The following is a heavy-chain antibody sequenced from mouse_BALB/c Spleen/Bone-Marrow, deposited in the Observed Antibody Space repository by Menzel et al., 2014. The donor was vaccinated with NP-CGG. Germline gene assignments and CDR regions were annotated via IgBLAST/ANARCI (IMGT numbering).Heavy chain of an antibody. Sequence: VKLQESGAELVRPGASVKLSCKASGYTFTNNWINWVKQRPGQGLEWIGNIYPSDSYTNYNQKFKDKATLTLDKSSSTAYMQLSSPTSEDSAVYYCTRGSSYVGYAMDYWGQGTSVTVSS. D-gene: IGHD1-1*01. V-gene: IGHV1S126*01. CDR1: GYTFTNNW. CDR2: IYPSDSYT. J-gene: IGHJ4*01. CDR3: TRGSSYVGYAMDY.